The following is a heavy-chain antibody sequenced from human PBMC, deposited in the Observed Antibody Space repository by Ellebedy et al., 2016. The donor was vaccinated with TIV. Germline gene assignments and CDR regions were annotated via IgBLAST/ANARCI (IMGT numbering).Heavy chain of an antibody. Sequence: GESLKISXAASGFRFSTYAMSWVRQAPGKGLECVSVTSNTGGITYYADSVKGRFTISRDNSKKTLYLQMNSLRDEDTATYYCAKASSSSLYNWFDPWGQGTLVTVSS. J-gene: IGHJ5*02. CDR1: GFRFSTYA. V-gene: IGHV3-23*01. D-gene: IGHD6-13*01. CDR2: TSNTGGIT. CDR3: AKASSSSLYNWFDP.